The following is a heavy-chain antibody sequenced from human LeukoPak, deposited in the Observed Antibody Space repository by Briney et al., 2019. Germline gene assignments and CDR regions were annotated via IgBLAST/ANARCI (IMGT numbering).Heavy chain of an antibody. Sequence: PSETLSLTCTVSGGSISSYYWSWIRQPPGKGLEWIGYIYNSGSTNYNPSLKSRVTISLDTSKNQFSLKLSSVTAADTAVYYCAGGVVAAAGRTFDFWGQGTLVTVSS. V-gene: IGHV4-59*01. CDR3: AGGVVAAAGRTFDF. CDR1: GGSISSYY. D-gene: IGHD6-13*01. J-gene: IGHJ4*02. CDR2: IYNSGST.